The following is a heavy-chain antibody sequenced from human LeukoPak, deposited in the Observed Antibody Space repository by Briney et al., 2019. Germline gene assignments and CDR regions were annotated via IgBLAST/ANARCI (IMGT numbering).Heavy chain of an antibody. CDR1: GFTFSSYD. CDR2: VRYDGSQK. CDR3: SAGEGYYDSSDYYSAWAFNV. V-gene: IGHV3-30*02. D-gene: IGHD3-22*01. Sequence: GGSLRLSCAASGFTFSSYDMYWVRQAPGKGLDWVAFVRYDGSQKYYADSVKGRFTISRDNAKNSLYLQMNSLRAEGTAVYYCSAGEGYYDSSDYYSAWAFNVWGQGTMVTVSS. J-gene: IGHJ3*01.